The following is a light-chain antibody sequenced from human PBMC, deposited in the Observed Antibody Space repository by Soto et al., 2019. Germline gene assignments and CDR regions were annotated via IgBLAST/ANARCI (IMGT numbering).Light chain of an antibody. CDR1: SSYVGGYNY. J-gene: IGLJ1*01. Sequence: VLTQPASLSGSPGQSITISCPGTSSYVGGYNYVSWYQQHPGKAPKLMIYDVSNRPSGVSNRFSGSKSGNTASLTISGLQAEDEADYYCSSYTSSSTYVFGTGTKVTVL. CDR3: SSYTSSSTYV. CDR2: DVS. V-gene: IGLV2-14*01.